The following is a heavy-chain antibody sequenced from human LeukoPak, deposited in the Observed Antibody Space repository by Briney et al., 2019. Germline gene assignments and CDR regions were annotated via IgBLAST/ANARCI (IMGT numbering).Heavy chain of an antibody. D-gene: IGHD3-22*01. V-gene: IGHV3-23*01. CDR3: AKGGLYYYDSSGYYDY. CDR2: ISGSGGST. J-gene: IGHJ4*02. CDR1: GFTFSSYA. Sequence: GGSLRLSCAASGFTFSSYAMSWVRQAPGKGLEWVSAISGSGGSTYYADSVKGRFTISRDNSKNTLYLQMNSLRAEDTAVYYCAKGGLYYYDSSGYYDYWGQGTLVTVSS.